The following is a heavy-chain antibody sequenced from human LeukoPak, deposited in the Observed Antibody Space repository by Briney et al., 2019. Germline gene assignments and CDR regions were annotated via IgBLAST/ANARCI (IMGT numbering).Heavy chain of an antibody. V-gene: IGHV3-23*01. CDR3: VKDPLDN. Sequence: GGSLRLSCAASGFSFNICAMIWVRQAPGKGLEWVSGMSANGAKTYNGDNVKGRVIISRDNFKNTVYLHMNGLRAEDTAIYYCVKDPLDNWGQGTLVTVSS. CDR1: GFSFNICA. CDR2: MSANGAKT. J-gene: IGHJ4*02.